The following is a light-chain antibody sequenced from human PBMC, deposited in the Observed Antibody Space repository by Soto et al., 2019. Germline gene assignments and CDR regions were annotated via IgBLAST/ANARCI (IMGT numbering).Light chain of an antibody. J-gene: IGKJ2*02. CDR1: QSVRSSY. V-gene: IGKV3-20*01. Sequence: EIVLTQSPGTLSLSPGERATLSCRASQSVRSSYLAWYQQKPGQAPMLLIYGASTRATGILDRFSGRGSGTVFTLSISRLEPDDFAVYYCQQYGRSPGTFGQGTKLEIK. CDR2: GAS. CDR3: QQYGRSPGT.